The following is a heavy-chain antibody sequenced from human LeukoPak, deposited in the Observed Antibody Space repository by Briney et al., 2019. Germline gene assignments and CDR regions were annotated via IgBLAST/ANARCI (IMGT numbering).Heavy chain of an antibody. CDR3: VRGRLLGSTKYFDS. V-gene: IGHV3-48*03. D-gene: IGHD2-21*02. J-gene: IGHJ4*02. Sequence: PGGSLRLSCAASGFPVNKYEIHWVRQAPGKGLEWISYVDAGATSTNYADSVWGRFTLSRDNAQNSVHLQMNSLRDEDTAVYYCVRGRLLGSTKYFDSWGQGALVTVSS. CDR1: GFPVNKYE. CDR2: VDAGATST.